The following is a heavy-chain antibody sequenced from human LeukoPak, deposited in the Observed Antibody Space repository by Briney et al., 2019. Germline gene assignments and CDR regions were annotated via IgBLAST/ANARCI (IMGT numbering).Heavy chain of an antibody. CDR3: VITMVRGVEYYFDY. D-gene: IGHD3-10*01. J-gene: IGHJ4*02. CDR1: GYTFTGYY. V-gene: IGHV1-2*02. CDR2: INPNIGGT. Sequence: ASVKVSCMPSGYTFTGYYMHWVRQAPGQGLEWMGWINPNIGGTNYAQKFQGRVTMTRDTSISTAYMELSRLRSDDTAVYYCVITMVRGVEYYFDYWGQGTLVTVSS.